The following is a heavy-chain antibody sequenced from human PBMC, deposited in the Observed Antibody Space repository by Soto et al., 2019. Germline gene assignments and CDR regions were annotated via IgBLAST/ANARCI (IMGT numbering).Heavy chain of an antibody. CDR1: GASMSGVGYY. CDR3: ARDRHNNFFDP. D-gene: IGHD6-6*01. Sequence: SETLSLTCTVSGASMSGVGYYCTWIRQSPGKGLEWIGYIYYSGSTYYNPSLESRVAISLDTSRSQFSLTLHSVTAADTAIYYCARDRHNNFFDPWGQGTLVTVSS. CDR2: IYYSGST. J-gene: IGHJ5*02. V-gene: IGHV4-31*03.